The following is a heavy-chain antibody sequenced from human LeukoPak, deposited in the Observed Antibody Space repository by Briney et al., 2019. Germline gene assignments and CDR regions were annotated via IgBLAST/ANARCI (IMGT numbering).Heavy chain of an antibody. D-gene: IGHD3-3*01. CDR3: TTGDF. Sequence: PGGSLRLSCAASGFTFSRSWMNWVRPPPGKGLEWVAMINPEGSQKYHVDSVKGRFTISRDNAKNSLFLQMNSLRVEDTAMYYCTTGDFWGPGTLVTVSS. J-gene: IGHJ4*02. V-gene: IGHV3-7*01. CDR1: GFTFSRSW. CDR2: INPEGSQK.